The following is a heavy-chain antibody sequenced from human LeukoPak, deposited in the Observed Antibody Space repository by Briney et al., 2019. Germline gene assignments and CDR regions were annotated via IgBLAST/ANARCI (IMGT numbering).Heavy chain of an antibody. CDR2: ISYDGSNK. J-gene: IGHJ4*02. CDR1: GFTFSSYG. V-gene: IGHV3-30*18. Sequence: GGSLRLSCAASGFTFSSYGMHWVRQAPGKGLEWVAVISYDGSNKYCADSVKGRFTISRDNSKNTLYLQMNSLRAEDTAVYYCAKDGSTIFGVGPLYWGQGTLVTVSS. D-gene: IGHD3-3*01. CDR3: AKDGSTIFGVGPLY.